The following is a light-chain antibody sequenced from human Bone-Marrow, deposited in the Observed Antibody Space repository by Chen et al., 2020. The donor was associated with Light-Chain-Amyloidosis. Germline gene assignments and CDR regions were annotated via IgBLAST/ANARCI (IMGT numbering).Light chain of an antibody. CDR3: CSYAGSSTYV. CDR2: EVS. Sequence: QSAMTQPDSVSGSHGQSINISCTGTSSDVGSYNLVSWYQQHPGKAPKLMIYEVSKRPSGVSNRFSGSKSGNTASLTFSGLQAEDEADYYCCSYAGSSTYVFGTGTNVTVL. CDR1: SSDVGSYNL. J-gene: IGLJ1*01. V-gene: IGLV2-23*02.